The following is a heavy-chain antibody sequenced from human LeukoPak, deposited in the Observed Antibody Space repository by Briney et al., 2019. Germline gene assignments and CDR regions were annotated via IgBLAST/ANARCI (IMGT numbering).Heavy chain of an antibody. J-gene: IGHJ4*02. Sequence: GGSLRLSCAASGFTFSSYGMSWVRQAPGKGLEWVSTISGSDGRTYYADSVKGRFTISRDNSKNTLYLQMNSLRAEDTAVYYCARDPDGGNVSGYWGQGTLVTVSS. CDR1: GFTFSSYG. V-gene: IGHV3-23*01. CDR2: ISGSDGRT. D-gene: IGHD4-23*01. CDR3: ARDPDGGNVSGY.